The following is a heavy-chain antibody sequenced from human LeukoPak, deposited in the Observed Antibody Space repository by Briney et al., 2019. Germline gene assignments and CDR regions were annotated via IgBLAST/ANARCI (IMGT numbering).Heavy chain of an antibody. V-gene: IGHV3-15*01. CDR2: IKSKTDGGTT. D-gene: IGHD2-8*01. Sequence: GGSLRLSCAASGFTFSNAWMSWVRQAPGKGLEWVSRIKSKTDGGTTDYAAPVKGRFTISRDDSKNTLYLQMNSLKTEDTAVYYCTTDGYCTNCVFDYWGQGTLVTVSS. CDR3: TTDGYCTNCVFDY. J-gene: IGHJ4*02. CDR1: GFTFSNAW.